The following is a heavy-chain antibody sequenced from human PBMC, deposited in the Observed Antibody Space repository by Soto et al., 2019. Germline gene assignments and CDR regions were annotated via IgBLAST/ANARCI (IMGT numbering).Heavy chain of an antibody. CDR2: IKSKTDGGTT. Sequence: EVQLVASGGGLVKPGGSLRLSCAASGFTFSNAWMNWVRQAPGKGLEWVGRIKSKTDGGTTDYAAPVKGRFTISRDDSKNTLYLQMNSLKTEDTAVYYCTTYLRFLEWFHEYYFDYWGQGTLVTVSS. CDR3: TTYLRFLEWFHEYYFDY. CDR1: GFTFSNAW. J-gene: IGHJ4*02. D-gene: IGHD3-3*01. V-gene: IGHV3-15*07.